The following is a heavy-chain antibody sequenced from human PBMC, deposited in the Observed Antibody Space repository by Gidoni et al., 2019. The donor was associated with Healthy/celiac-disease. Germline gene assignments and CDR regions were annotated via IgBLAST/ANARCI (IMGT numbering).Heavy chain of an antibody. CDR1: GYTFTSYY. CDR2: INPSGGST. J-gene: IGHJ4*02. V-gene: IGHV1-46*01. D-gene: IGHD6-13*01. CDR3: ARDFFESSSWYVQDY. Sequence: QVQLVQSGAEVKKPGASVNVSCKASGYTFTSYYMHWVRQAPGQGLEWMGIINPSGGSTSYAQKFQGRVTMTRDTSTSTVYMELSSLRSEDTAVYYCARDFFESSSWYVQDYWGQGTLVTVSS.